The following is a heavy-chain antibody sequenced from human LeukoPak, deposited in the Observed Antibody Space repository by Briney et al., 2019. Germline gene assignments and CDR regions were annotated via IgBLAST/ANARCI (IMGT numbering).Heavy chain of an antibody. CDR2: IYPGDSDT. J-gene: IGHJ4*02. CDR3: ARRSAEVRGVIGY. Sequence: GESLKISCKGSGYSFTSYWIGWVRQMPGKGLEWMGIIYPGDSDTRYNPSFQGQVTISADKSISTAYLQWSSLKASDSAMYYCARRSAEVRGVIGYWGQGTLVTVSS. V-gene: IGHV5-51*01. CDR1: GYSFTSYW. D-gene: IGHD3-10*01.